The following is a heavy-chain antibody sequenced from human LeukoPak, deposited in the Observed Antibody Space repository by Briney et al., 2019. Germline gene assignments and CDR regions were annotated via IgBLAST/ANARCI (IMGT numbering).Heavy chain of an antibody. Sequence: GGSLRLSCAASGFTFSDYSMQWVRQAPGKGLEGVSLISTSGDSIYYADSVKGRFTMSRDNAKNSLFLQRNSLSAQDTAVYYCVKGPRPDITVAHTVENWGQGTLVTVSS. CDR1: GFTFSDYS. J-gene: IGHJ4*02. D-gene: IGHD6-19*01. V-gene: IGHV3-48*04. CDR2: ISTSGDSI. CDR3: VKGPRPDITVAHTVEN.